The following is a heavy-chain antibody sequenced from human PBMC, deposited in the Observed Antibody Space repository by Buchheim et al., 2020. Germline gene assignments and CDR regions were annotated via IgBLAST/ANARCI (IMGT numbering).Heavy chain of an antibody. D-gene: IGHD3-16*01. CDR2: ISGNGDYS. CDR1: GLTFSSHA. J-gene: IGHJ4*02. Sequence: EVQLLESGGGLVQPGGSLRLSCAASGLTFSSHAMSWVRQAPGKGLEWVSAISGNGDYSNYADSVRGRLTIPRDNFQNTLYLQMKSLRAEDTALYYCAKDRIHGGNYGYGLFDHWGQGSL. V-gene: IGHV3-23*01. CDR3: AKDRIHGGNYGYGLFDH.